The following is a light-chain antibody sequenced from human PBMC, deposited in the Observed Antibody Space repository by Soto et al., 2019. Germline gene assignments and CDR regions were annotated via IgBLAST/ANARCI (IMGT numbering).Light chain of an antibody. CDR3: QQHGQWPIT. Sequence: IVLTQSPGTLSLSPGERATLSCRASQTGSNSYLAWYQHKSGQAPRLLIYGVYTRASGIPDRFSGSGSGTEFTLTISSLQPEDFATYYCQQHGQWPITFGQGTRLEIK. CDR1: QTGSNSY. J-gene: IGKJ5*01. CDR2: GVY. V-gene: IGKV3-20*01.